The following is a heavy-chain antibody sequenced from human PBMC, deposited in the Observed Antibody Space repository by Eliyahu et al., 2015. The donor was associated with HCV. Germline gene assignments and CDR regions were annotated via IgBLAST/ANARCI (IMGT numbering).Heavy chain of an antibody. CDR3: ARTVPAADFKDFDL. Sequence: QVQLVESGGGLVKPGGSLXLPCXTSGFFVSDYYMSWIRQAPGKGLEWISYISSGGTYTNYADSVKGRFSISRDSAKTPVYLQMNSLRAEDTAMYYCARTVPAADFKDFDLWGQGTLVTVSS. CDR1: GFFVSDYY. J-gene: IGHJ4*02. CDR2: ISSGGTYT. D-gene: IGHD2-2*01. V-gene: IGHV3-11*06.